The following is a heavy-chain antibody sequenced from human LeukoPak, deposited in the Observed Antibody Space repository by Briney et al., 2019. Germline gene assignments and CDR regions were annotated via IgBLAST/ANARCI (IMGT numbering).Heavy chain of an antibody. CDR1: GFNFNNHY. V-gene: IGHV3-7*04. D-gene: IGHD3-22*01. CDR2: IKQDGSET. J-gene: IGHJ5*02. CDR3: ARDCLGGSCYVS. Sequence: GGSLRLSCAASGFNFNNHYMTWVRQAPGKGLEWVANIKQDGSETYYLDSVKGRFTISRDNAKNSLYLQMNNVRVEDTAVYYCARDCLGGSCYVSWGQGTLVTVSS.